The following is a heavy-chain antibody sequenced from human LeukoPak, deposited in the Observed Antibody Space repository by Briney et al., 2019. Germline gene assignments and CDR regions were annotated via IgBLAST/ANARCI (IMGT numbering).Heavy chain of an antibody. CDR2: IIPIFGTA. Sequence: SVKVSCKASGGTFSSYAISWVRQAPGQGLEWMGGIIPIFGTANYAQKFQGRVTITADESTSTAYMELSSLRSEDTAVYYCAGDCSSTSCYGRAFDIWGQGTMVTVSS. J-gene: IGHJ3*02. V-gene: IGHV1-69*13. CDR3: AGDCSSTSCYGRAFDI. D-gene: IGHD2-2*01. CDR1: GGTFSSYA.